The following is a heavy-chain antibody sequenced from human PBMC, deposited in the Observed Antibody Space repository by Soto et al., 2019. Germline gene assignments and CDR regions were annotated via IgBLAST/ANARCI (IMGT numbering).Heavy chain of an antibody. CDR3: ANDMKWGGMTTIHYFDS. CDR2: SSNSETI. Sequence: EVQLVESGGGLVQPGRSLRLSCVGSGFIADDYISSNSETINYADSVKGRFTISRDNAKNSLFLKMNSLRPEDTALYYSANDMKWGGMTTIHYFDSWGQGTLVTVSS. V-gene: IGHV3-9*02. D-gene: IGHD4-17*01. J-gene: IGHJ4*02. CDR1: GFIADDY.